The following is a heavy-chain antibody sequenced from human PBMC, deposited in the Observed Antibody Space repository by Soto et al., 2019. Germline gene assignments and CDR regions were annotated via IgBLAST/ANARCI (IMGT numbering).Heavy chain of an antibody. D-gene: IGHD2-8*01. CDR2: IGTRGRTT. Sequence: GWSLRLSCVFSVLTFSICEMNWVRQAPGKGLEWVAYIGTRGRTTYYAESVKGRFTISRDNAKNSLFLQMNSLRAEDTALYYCAGRYCTNGVCHLGLSDYWGLGTLVTVSS. CDR3: AGRYCTNGVCHLGLSDY. J-gene: IGHJ4*02. V-gene: IGHV3-48*03. CDR1: VLTFSICE.